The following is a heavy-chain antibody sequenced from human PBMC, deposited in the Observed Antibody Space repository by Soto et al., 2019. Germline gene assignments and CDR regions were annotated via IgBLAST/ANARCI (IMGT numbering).Heavy chain of an antibody. D-gene: IGHD3-3*01. V-gene: IGHV1-18*01. J-gene: IGHJ6*03. CDR3: ARDGYDFWSGNLYYYYMDV. Sequence: ASVKVSCKASGYTFTSYGISWVRQAPGQGLEWMGWISAYNGNTNYAQKLQGRVTMTTDTSTSTAYMELRSLRSDDTAVYYCARDGYDFWSGNLYYYYMDVRGKGTTVTVSS. CDR2: ISAYNGNT. CDR1: GYTFTSYG.